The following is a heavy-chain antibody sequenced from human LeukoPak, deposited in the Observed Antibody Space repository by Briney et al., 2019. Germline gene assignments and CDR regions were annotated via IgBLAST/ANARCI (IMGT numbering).Heavy chain of an antibody. CDR1: GYTFTSYD. V-gene: IGHV1-8*01. Sequence: ASVKVSCKASGYTFTSYDINWVRQATGQGLEWVGWMNPNSGNTGYAQKFQGRVTMTRNTSISTAYMELSSLRSEDTAVYYCARPNRMGNDAFDIWGQGTMVTVSS. CDR3: ARPNRMGNDAFDI. D-gene: IGHD3-16*01. J-gene: IGHJ3*02. CDR2: MNPNSGNT.